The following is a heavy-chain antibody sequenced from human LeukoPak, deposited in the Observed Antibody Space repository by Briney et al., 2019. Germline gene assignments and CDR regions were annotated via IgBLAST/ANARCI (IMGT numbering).Heavy chain of an antibody. CDR2: IKQDESEK. CDR3: ARAGSFSSSYGISWDY. J-gene: IGHJ4*02. CDR1: GFTFSCYW. D-gene: IGHD2-15*01. V-gene: IGHV3-7*01. Sequence: PGGSLRLSCAASGFTFSCYWMSWVRQAPGKGLEWVANIKQDESEKYYVDSVKGRFTISRDNAKNSLFLQMNSLRAEDTAVYYCARAGSFSSSYGISWDYWGQGALVAVSS.